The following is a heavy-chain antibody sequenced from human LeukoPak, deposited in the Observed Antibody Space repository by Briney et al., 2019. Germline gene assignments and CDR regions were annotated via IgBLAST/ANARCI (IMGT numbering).Heavy chain of an antibody. CDR2: ISNDGSIT. J-gene: IGHJ4*02. Sequence: PGGSLRLSCAASGFTFSNYWMHWVRLAPGKGLVWVSRISNDGSITHYADSVKGRFTISRDKSKNTVYLQMNSLRAEDTAVYYCARNVPVTTLGYWGQGTLVTVSS. CDR3: ARNVPVTTLGY. V-gene: IGHV3-74*01. CDR1: GFTFSNYW. D-gene: IGHD4-17*01.